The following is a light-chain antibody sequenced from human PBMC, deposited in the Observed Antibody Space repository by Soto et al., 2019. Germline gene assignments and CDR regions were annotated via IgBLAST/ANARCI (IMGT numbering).Light chain of an antibody. J-gene: IGKJ1*01. V-gene: IGKV3-20*01. CDR2: GAS. CDR1: QSVRSSY. Sequence: EIVLTQSPGTLSLSPGERATLSCRASQSVRSSYLAWYQQKPGQAPRLLIYGASSRATGIPDRFNGSGSGTDFTLTISRLEPEDFAVYYCQQYGNSPWTFGQGTKVDIK. CDR3: QQYGNSPWT.